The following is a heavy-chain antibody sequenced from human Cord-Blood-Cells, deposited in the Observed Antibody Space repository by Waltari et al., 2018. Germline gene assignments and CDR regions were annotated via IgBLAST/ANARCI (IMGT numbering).Heavy chain of an antibody. Sequence: QVQLVQSGAEVKKPGSSVKVSCKASGGTFSSYAINWVRTAPGQGLEWMGGIIPIFGTANYAQKFQGRVTITADESTSTAYMELSSLRSEDTAVYYCARGSRYDFWSGYYLDYWGQGTLVTVSS. V-gene: IGHV1-69*01. D-gene: IGHD3-3*01. J-gene: IGHJ4*02. CDR2: IIPIFGTA. CDR1: GGTFSSYA. CDR3: ARGSRYDFWSGYYLDY.